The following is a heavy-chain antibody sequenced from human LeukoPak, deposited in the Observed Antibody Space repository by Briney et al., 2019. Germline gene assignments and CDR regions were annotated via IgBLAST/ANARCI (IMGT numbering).Heavy chain of an antibody. CDR3: ASVPTDRGGWAGDY. J-gene: IGHJ4*02. CDR1: GGSISSYY. V-gene: IGHV4-59*08. Sequence: SETLSLTCTVSGGSISSYYWSWIRQPPGKGLEWIGYIYYSGSTNYNPSLKSRVTISVDTSKNQFSLKLSSVTAADTAVYYCASVPTDRGGWAGDYWGQGTLVTVSS. D-gene: IGHD6-19*01. CDR2: IYYSGST.